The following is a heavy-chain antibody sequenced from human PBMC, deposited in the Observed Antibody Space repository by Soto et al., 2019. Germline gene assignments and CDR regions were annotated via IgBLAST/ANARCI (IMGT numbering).Heavy chain of an antibody. J-gene: IGHJ4*02. CDR1: GFTFSTYA. CDR3: AKGACTNGVCYTAY. V-gene: IGHV3-23*01. CDR2: ITCSGGST. Sequence: EVQLLESGGGLEQPGGSLRLSCAASGFTFSTYAMSWVRQAPGKGLEWVSTITCSGGSTYYADSVKGRFTISRDNSKNTLYLQMNSLRAEDTALDYCAKGACTNGVCYTAYWGQGTLGTVSS. D-gene: IGHD2-8*01.